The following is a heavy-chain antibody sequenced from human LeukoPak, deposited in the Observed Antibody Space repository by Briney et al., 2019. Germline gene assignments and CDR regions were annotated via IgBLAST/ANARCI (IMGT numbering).Heavy chain of an antibody. J-gene: IGHJ4*02. CDR2: IWYDGSNK. Sequence: GRSLRLSCAASGFTFSSYGMHWVRQAPGKGLEWVAVIWYDGSNKYYADSVKGRFTISGDNSKNTLYLQMNSLRAEDTAVYYCARDTRAEFDYWGQGTLVTVSS. CDR1: GFTFSSYG. V-gene: IGHV3-33*01. CDR3: ARDTRAEFDY.